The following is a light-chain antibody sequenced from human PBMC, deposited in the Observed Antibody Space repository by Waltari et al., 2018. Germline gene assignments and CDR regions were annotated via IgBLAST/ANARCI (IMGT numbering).Light chain of an antibody. Sequence: EIVMTQSPATLSVSPGESATLSCRASQSIGSKLAWYHHKPGQSPRLLIYDSSRRAAGVPARFSGSGSGTEFTLTISSLQSEDFALYYCQQYNNWPPRTFGQGTNVEIK. CDR3: QQYNNWPPRT. CDR1: QSIGSK. V-gene: IGKV3-15*01. CDR2: DSS. J-gene: IGKJ1*01.